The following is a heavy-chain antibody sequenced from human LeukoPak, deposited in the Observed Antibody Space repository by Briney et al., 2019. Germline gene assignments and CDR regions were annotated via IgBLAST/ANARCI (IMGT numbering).Heavy chain of an antibody. J-gene: IGHJ3*02. D-gene: IGHD1-26*01. Sequence: ASVKVSCKASGYTFTGYYMHWVRQAPGQGLEWMGWINPNSGGTNYAQKFQGRVTMTRDTSISTAYMELSRLRSDDTAVYYCARVIRWGLPMHDAFDIWGQGTMVTVSS. CDR2: INPNSGGT. V-gene: IGHV1-2*02. CDR1: GYTFTGYY. CDR3: ARVIRWGLPMHDAFDI.